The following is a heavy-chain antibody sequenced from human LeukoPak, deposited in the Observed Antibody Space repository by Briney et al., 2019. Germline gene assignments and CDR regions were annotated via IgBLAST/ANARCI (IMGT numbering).Heavy chain of an antibody. D-gene: IGHD3-9*01. Sequence: GGSLRLSCAASGFTFSNYAMSWVRQAPGKGLEWVSAVSGRDTSTYYTDSVKGRFTISRDNSKNTLYLQINSLSAEDTAIYYCAKWGDYDVLTGYYDSDYWGQGTLVTVSS. J-gene: IGHJ4*02. CDR1: GFTFSNYA. CDR2: VSGRDTST. V-gene: IGHV3-23*01. CDR3: AKWGDYDVLTGYYDSDY.